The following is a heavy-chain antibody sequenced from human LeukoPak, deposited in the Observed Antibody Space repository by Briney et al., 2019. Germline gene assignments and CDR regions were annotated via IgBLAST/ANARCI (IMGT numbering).Heavy chain of an antibody. D-gene: IGHD1-26*01. CDR3: ARYSGNYPIDY. Sequence: PSETLSLTCTVSGYSISGGYYWGWIRQSPGKGLEWIANIYHTGITYYNPSLKSRVTISVDTSKNQFFLKLTSVTAADTAVYFCARYSGNYPIDYWGQGALVTVSS. CDR1: GYSISGGYY. CDR2: IYHTGIT. J-gene: IGHJ4*02. V-gene: IGHV4-38-2*02.